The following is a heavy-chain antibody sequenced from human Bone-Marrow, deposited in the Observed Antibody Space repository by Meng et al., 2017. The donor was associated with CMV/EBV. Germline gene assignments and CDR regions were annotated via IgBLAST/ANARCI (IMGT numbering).Heavy chain of an antibody. CDR3: ARDGGVAGTTHTSQENYYYYYGMDV. Sequence: SETLSLTCTVSGGSVSSGSYYWSWIRQPPGKGLEWIGYIYYSGSTNYNPSLKSRVTISVDTSKNQFSLKLSSVTAADTAVYYCARDGGVAGTTHTSQENYYYYYGMDVWGQGTTVTGSS. V-gene: IGHV4-61*01. CDR1: GGSVSSGSYY. CDR2: IYYSGST. D-gene: IGHD1-7*01. J-gene: IGHJ6*01.